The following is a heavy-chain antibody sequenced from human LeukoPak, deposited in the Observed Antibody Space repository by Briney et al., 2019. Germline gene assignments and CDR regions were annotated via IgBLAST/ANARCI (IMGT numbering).Heavy chain of an antibody. D-gene: IGHD6-19*01. CDR2: IYSGGSI. CDR1: GFTVSSNY. V-gene: IGHV3-53*01. Sequence: PGGSLRLSCAASGFTVSSNYMNWVRQAPGKGLEWVSVIYSGGSIYYADSVKGRFTISRDNSKNTVYLQMDSLRADDTSVYYCARDGSGWSSDYWGQGTLVTVSS. J-gene: IGHJ4*02. CDR3: ARDGSGWSSDY.